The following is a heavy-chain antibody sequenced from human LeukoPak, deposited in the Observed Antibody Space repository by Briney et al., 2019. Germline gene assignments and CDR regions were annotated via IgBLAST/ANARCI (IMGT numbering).Heavy chain of an antibody. Sequence: GGSLRLSCEASGLTFSGYVISWVRQAPGKGLEWVSVFSGRSNITYYADSVKGRFTISRDNSKNTLYLQMHSLRAEDTALYYCTSGNYSDYFDYWGQGVLVTVSS. CDR3: TSGNYSDYFDY. CDR1: GLTFSGYV. V-gene: IGHV3-23*01. D-gene: IGHD3-10*01. CDR2: FSGRSNIT. J-gene: IGHJ4*02.